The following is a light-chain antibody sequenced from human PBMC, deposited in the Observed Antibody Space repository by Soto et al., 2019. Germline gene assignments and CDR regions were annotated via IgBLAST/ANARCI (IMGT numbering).Light chain of an antibody. J-gene: IGKJ1*01. CDR1: QSLRSTY. V-gene: IGKV3-20*01. Sequence: EIVLTQSPGTLSLGGGEGATLAWRASQSLRSTYLAWYQQKPGQAPRLLIYGASSRATGIPDRFSGSGSGTDFTLTISRLEPEDFAVYYCQQYGNSPQTFGQGTKVDIK. CDR3: QQYGNSPQT. CDR2: GAS.